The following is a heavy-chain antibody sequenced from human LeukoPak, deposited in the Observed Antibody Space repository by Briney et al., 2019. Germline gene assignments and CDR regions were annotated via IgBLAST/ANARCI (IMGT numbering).Heavy chain of an antibody. D-gene: IGHD3-10*01. CDR2: IYYSGST. CDR1: GGSISDYY. CDR3: ARGHDRNFFGNKPFDP. V-gene: IGHV4-59*01. Sequence: SETLSLTCTVSGGSISDYYWTWIRQPPGKGLEWIGYIYYSGSTNYNPSLKSRVTISVDTSKNQFSLNLSSVTAADTAVYYCARGHDRNFFGNKPFDPWGQGTLVTVSS. J-gene: IGHJ5*02.